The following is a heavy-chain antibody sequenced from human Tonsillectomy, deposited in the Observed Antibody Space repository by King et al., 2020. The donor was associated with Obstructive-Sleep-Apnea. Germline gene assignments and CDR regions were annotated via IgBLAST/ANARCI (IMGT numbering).Heavy chain of an antibody. CDR3: ARGTTVTTFYHYYYGMDV. CDR1: GYTFTSYG. D-gene: IGHD4-17*01. V-gene: IGHV1-18*01. J-gene: IGHJ6*02. Sequence: VQLVESGAEVKKPGASVKVSCKASGYTFTSYGIGWVRLAPGQGLEWMGWISAYNGNTNYAQKLQGRVTMTTDTSTSTAYMAVRSLRSDDTAVYYCARGTTVTTFYHYYYGMDVWGQGTTVTVSS. CDR2: ISAYNGNT.